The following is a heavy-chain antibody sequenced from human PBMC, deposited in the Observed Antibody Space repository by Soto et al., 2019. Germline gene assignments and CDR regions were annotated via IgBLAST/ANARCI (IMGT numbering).Heavy chain of an antibody. CDR2: IYASGTT. CDR1: GASISNYY. CDR3: ARESRSELGTVEY. Sequence: QVRLQESGPGLVKPSETLSLTCTVSGASISNYYWSWIQQPAGKGLECLGRIYASGTTTYNPSLRSRVTMSVDTSKNQFSLTLNAVTAADTAVYYCARESRSELGTVEYWGQGTLVTVSS. J-gene: IGHJ4*02. D-gene: IGHD1-1*01. V-gene: IGHV4-4*07.